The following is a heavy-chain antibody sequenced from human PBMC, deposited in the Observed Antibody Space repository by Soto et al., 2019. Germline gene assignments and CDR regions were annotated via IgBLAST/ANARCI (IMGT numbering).Heavy chain of an antibody. V-gene: IGHV3-23*01. CDR1: GFTFSSYA. J-gene: IGHJ6*02. D-gene: IGHD1-7*01. Sequence: GGSLRLSCAASGFTFSSYAMSWVRQAPGKGLEWVSAISGSGGSTYYADSVKGRFTISRDNFKNTLYLQMNSLRAEDTAVYYCATSELELRSTYYYYGMDVWGQGTTVTVSS. CDR2: ISGSGGST. CDR3: ATSELELRSTYYYYGMDV.